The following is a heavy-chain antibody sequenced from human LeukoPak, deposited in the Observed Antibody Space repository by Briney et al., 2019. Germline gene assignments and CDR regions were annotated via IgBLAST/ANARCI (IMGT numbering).Heavy chain of an antibody. V-gene: IGHV1-2*02. CDR2: INPNSGGT. D-gene: IGHD6-6*01. CDR3: ARDGGGSSYYYFDY. CDR1: GYTFTGYY. Sequence: GASVKVSCKASGYTFTGYYMHWVRQAPGQGLEWMGWINPNSGGTNYAQKFQGRVTMTRDTSISTAYMELSRLRSDDTAVYYCARDGGGSSYYYFDYWGQGTLVTVSS. J-gene: IGHJ4*02.